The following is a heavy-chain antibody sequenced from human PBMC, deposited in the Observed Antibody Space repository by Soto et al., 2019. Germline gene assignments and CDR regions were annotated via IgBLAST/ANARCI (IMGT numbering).Heavy chain of an antibody. Sequence: ASVKVSCKVSGYTLTELSMHWVRQAPGKGLEWMGGFDPEDGETIYAQKFQGRVTMTEDTSTDTAYMELSSLRSEDTAVYYCATGGDYVWGSYRSHWFDPWGQGTLVTVSS. CDR1: GYTLTELS. D-gene: IGHD3-16*02. CDR3: ATGGDYVWGSYRSHWFDP. V-gene: IGHV1-24*01. CDR2: FDPEDGET. J-gene: IGHJ5*02.